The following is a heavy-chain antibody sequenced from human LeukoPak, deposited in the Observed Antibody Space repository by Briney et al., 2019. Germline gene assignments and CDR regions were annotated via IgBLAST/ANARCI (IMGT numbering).Heavy chain of an antibody. J-gene: IGHJ6*02. CDR1: GFTFSSYA. D-gene: IGHD6-13*01. CDR3: ARDGDGSSWYWGYYGMDV. Sequence: PGGSLRLSCAASGFTFSSYAMHWVRQVPGKGLEWVAVISYDGSNKYYADSVKGRFTISRDNSKNTLYLQMNSLRAEDTAVYYCARDGDGSSWYWGYYGMDVWGQGTTVTVSS. CDR2: ISYDGSNK. V-gene: IGHV3-30-3*01.